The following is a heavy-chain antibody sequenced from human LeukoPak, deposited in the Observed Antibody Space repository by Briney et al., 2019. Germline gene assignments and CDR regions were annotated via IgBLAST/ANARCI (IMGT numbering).Heavy chain of an antibody. CDR3: AKDLGWELPSQAY. Sequence: PGGSLRLSCVASGFTFGKYVMNGVRQAPGKGLEWLATIYGSGVSISYADSVKGRFTISRDNSNNTLYLQMNSLRAADTALYFCAKDLGWELPSQAYWGQGVLVTVSS. J-gene: IGHJ4*02. CDR1: GFTFGKYV. V-gene: IGHV3-23*01. D-gene: IGHD1-26*01. CDR2: IYGSGVSI.